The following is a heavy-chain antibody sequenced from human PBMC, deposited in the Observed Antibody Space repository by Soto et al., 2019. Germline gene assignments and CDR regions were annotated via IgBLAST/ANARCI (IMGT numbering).Heavy chain of an antibody. D-gene: IGHD5-18*01. CDR2: IYYSGST. CDR1: GGSISSYY. J-gene: IGHJ3*02. V-gene: IGHV4-59*08. Sequence: TSETLSLTCTVSGGSISSYYWSWIRQPPGKGLEWIGYIYYSGSTNYNPSLKSRVTISVDTSKNQFSLKLSSVTAADTAVYYCARLGRRWIQLGAIDIRGQGTMVTVSS. CDR3: ARLGRRWIQLGAIDI.